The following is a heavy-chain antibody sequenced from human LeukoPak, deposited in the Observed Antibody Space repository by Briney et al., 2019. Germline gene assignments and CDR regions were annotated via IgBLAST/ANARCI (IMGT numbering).Heavy chain of an antibody. Sequence: SETLSLTCTVSGGSISRNSDYWGWIRQPPGKGLEWIGSIYYGGSTYYNPSLKSRVTISVDTSKNQFSLKLSSVTAADTAVYYCARDARYSDTSGYYYRYIDYWGQGTLVTVSS. CDR2: IYYGGST. J-gene: IGHJ4*02. CDR3: ARDARYSDTSGYYYRYIDY. CDR1: GGSISRNSDY. D-gene: IGHD3-22*01. V-gene: IGHV4-39*07.